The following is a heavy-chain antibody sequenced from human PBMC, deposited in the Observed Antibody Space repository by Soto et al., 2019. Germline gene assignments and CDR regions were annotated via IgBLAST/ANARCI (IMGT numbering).Heavy chain of an antibody. CDR3: ARPIDTAMVIPFDY. Sequence: ASVKVSCKASGYTFTGYYMHWVRQAPGQGLEWMGWINPNSGGTNYAQKFQGWVTMTRDTSISTAYMELSRLRSDDTAVYYCARPIDTAMVIPFDYWGQGTLVTVSS. D-gene: IGHD5-18*01. CDR1: GYTFTGYY. J-gene: IGHJ4*02. V-gene: IGHV1-2*04. CDR2: INPNSGGT.